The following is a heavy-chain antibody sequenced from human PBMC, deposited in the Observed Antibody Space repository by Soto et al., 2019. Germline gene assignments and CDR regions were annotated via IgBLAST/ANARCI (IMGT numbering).Heavy chain of an antibody. CDR2: INLDGSEK. Sequence: GSLRLSCAASGFTFSTYWMSWVRQAPGKGLEWVATINLDGSEKSYVDSVKGRFTISRDNDKKSLYLQMNSLRAEDTAVYYCARDLGYSSSSATNSWGQGTLVTVS. CDR3: ARDLGYSSSSATNS. J-gene: IGHJ4*02. CDR1: GFTFSTYW. V-gene: IGHV3-7*01. D-gene: IGHD6-6*01.